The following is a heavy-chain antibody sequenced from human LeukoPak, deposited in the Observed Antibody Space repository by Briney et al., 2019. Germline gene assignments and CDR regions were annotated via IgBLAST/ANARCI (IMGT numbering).Heavy chain of an antibody. CDR1: GYSFTSYG. CDR3: ARDGSCSGGSCAMDGWFDP. V-gene: IGHV1-18*01. CDR2: IGGYTGHT. J-gene: IGHJ5*02. Sequence: ASVKVSYKTSGYSFTSYGVTWVRQAPGQGLEWMGWIGGYTGHTNYVQKFQGRVTMTTDTSTSTAYMELRSLTSDDTAVYYCARDGSCSGGSCAMDGWFDPWGQGTLVTVSS. D-gene: IGHD2-15*01.